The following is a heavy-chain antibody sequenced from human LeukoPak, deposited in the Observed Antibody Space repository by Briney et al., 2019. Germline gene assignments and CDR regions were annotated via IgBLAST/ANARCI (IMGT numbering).Heavy chain of an antibody. V-gene: IGHV3-23*01. J-gene: IGHJ4*02. D-gene: IGHD2-15*01. Sequence: GGSLRLSCAASGFTFGSYVMSWVRQAPGKGPEWVSAISGDGGTYYADSVKGRFTISRDNPKNTLYLQMNSLGGEDTALYYCARYCGAASCSSGFDYWGQGTLVSVAS. CDR3: ARYCGAASCSSGFDY. CDR1: GFTFGSYV. CDR2: ISGDGGT.